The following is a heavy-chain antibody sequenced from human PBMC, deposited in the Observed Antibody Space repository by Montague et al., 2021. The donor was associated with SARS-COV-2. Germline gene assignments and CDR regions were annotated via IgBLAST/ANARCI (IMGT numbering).Heavy chain of an antibody. CDR3: ANLWVIEEVTIFGVVTTHNWFDP. J-gene: IGHJ5*02. CDR1: GFTFSSYD. Sequence: SLRLSCAASGFTFSSYDMHWVRQATGKGLEWVSAIGTAGDTYYPGSVKGRFTISRENAKNSLYLQMNSLRAGDTAVYYCANLWVIEEVTIFGVVTTHNWFDPWGQGTLSPSPQ. D-gene: IGHD3-3*01. V-gene: IGHV3-13*04. CDR2: IGTAGDT.